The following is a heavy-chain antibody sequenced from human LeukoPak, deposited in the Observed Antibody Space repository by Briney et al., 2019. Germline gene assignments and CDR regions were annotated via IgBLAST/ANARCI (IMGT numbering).Heavy chain of an antibody. CDR2: ISSSGSTI. Sequence: GGSLRLSCAASGFTFSSYEMNWVRQAPGKGLEWVSYISSSGSTIYYADSVKGRFTISRDNAKNSLYLQMNSLRAEDTAVYYCAGGSSYGYNYWGQGTLVTVSP. CDR1: GFTFSSYE. D-gene: IGHD5-18*01. CDR3: AGGSSYGYNY. J-gene: IGHJ4*02. V-gene: IGHV3-48*03.